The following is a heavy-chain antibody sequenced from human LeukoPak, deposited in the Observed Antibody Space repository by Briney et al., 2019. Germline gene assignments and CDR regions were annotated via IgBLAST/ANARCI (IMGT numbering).Heavy chain of an antibody. CDR2: ISRNGDST. CDR1: GFTFNYYA. J-gene: IGHJ6*02. D-gene: IGHD3-10*01. V-gene: IGHV3-64*04. Sequence: GGSLRLSCSASGFTFNYYAIHWVRQAPGKGLEYVSAISRNGDSTYYADSVKGRFTVSRDDSTNTLYLQLTSLRVEDTAVYYCAKDLISMVRGSPMDVWGRGTTVTVS. CDR3: AKDLISMVRGSPMDV.